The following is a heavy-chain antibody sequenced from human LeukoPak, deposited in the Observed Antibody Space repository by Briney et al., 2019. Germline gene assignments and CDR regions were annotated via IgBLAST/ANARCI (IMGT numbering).Heavy chain of an antibody. D-gene: IGHD2-15*01. V-gene: IGHV3-30*18. J-gene: IGHJ4*02. CDR1: GFTFSRYG. Sequence: PRGSLRLSCAASGFTFSRYGMHWVRQAPGKGLGWVAVISYVGSNKYYADSVKGRFTISRDNSKNTLYLQMNSLRAEDTAVYYCAKDLERYCSGGSCYLFDYWGQGTLVTVSS. CDR2: ISYVGSNK. CDR3: AKDLERYCSGGSCYLFDY.